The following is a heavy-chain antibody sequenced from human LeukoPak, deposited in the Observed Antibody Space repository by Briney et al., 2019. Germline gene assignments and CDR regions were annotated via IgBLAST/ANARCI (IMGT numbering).Heavy chain of an antibody. J-gene: IGHJ4*02. CDR1: GGSISSYY. D-gene: IGHD3-10*01. V-gene: IGHV4-59*01. CDR3: ARTVVRGVIITFLDY. CDR2: IYYSGST. Sequence: SETLSLTCTVSGGSISSYYWSWIRQPPGKGLEWIGYIYYSGSTNYNPSLKSRVTISVDTSKNQFSLKLSSVTAADTAVYYCARTVVRGVIITFLDYWGQGTLVTVSS.